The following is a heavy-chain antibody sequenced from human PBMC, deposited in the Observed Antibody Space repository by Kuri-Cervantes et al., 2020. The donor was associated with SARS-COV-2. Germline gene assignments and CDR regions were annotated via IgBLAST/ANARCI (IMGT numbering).Heavy chain of an antibody. D-gene: IGHD3-16*01. CDR1: GGSTSSSSYY. Sequence: SETLSLTCTVSGGSTSSSSYYWGWIRQPPGKGLEWIGSMYHSGSTYYNPSLKSRLTISVDTSKNQFSLKLSTVTAADTAVYFCAKYGTNDYLSTYFGRGSWFDPWGQGTLVTVSS. CDR3: AKYGTNDYLSTYFGRGSWFDP. J-gene: IGHJ5*02. V-gene: IGHV4-39*01. CDR2: MYHSGST.